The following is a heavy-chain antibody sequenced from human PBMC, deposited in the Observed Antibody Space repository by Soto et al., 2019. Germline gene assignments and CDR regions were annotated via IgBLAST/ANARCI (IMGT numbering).Heavy chain of an antibody. CDR3: ARFGGGMDV. D-gene: IGHD3-10*01. CDR2: IYHSGST. V-gene: IGHV4-4*02. J-gene: IGHJ6*02. Sequence: QVQLQESGPGLVKPSGTLSLTCVVSGGSISGINWWYWVRQPPGKGLEWIGEIYHSGSTHYNPSLKSRVTISVAKSQNQFSLKLSSGTAADTAVYYCARFGGGMDVWGQGTTVTVSS. CDR1: GGSISGINW.